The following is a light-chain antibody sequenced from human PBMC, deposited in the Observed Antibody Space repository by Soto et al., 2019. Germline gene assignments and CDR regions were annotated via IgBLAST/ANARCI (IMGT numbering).Light chain of an antibody. J-gene: IGLJ1*01. CDR1: SSNIGAGYD. CDR2: GNS. Sequence: QSVLTQPPSVSGAPGQRVTICCTGSSSNIGAGYDVHWYQQLPGTAPKLLIYGNSNRPSGVPDRFSGSKSGTSASLAITGLQAEDEADYYCQSYDSRLSGFYVFGTGNKVTVL. CDR3: QSYDSRLSGFYV. V-gene: IGLV1-40*01.